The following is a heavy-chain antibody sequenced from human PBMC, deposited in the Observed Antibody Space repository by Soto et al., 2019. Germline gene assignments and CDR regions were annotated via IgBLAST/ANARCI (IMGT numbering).Heavy chain of an antibody. CDR1: GGSISSYY. D-gene: IGHD3-9*01. CDR2: IYYSGST. V-gene: IGHV4-59*01. CDR3: ARDRGLLRYGYSDY. J-gene: IGHJ1*01. Sequence: PSETLALTCTVSGGSISSYYWTWIRQPPGKGLEWIGYIYYSGSTNYNPSLKSRVTISVDTSKNQFSLKLSSVTAADTAVYYCARDRGLLRYGYSDYWTQGTPVT.